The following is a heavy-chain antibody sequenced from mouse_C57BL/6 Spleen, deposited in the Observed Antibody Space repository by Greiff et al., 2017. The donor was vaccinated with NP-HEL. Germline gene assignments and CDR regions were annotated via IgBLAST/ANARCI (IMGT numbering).Heavy chain of an antibody. J-gene: IGHJ2*01. D-gene: IGHD2-5*01. V-gene: IGHV1-22*01. CDR3: ARGPYYSNLYYFDY. CDR1: GYTFTDYN. CDR2: INPNNGGT. Sequence: EVHLVESGPELVKPGASVKMSCKASGYTFTDYNMHWVKQSHGKSLEWIGYINPNNGGTSYNQKFKGKATLTVNKSSSTAYMELRSLTSEDSAVYYCARGPYYSNLYYFDYWGQGTTLTVSS.